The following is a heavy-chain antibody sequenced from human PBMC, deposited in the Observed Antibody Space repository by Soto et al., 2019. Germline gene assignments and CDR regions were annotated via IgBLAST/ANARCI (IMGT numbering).Heavy chain of an antibody. Sequence: SGPTLVNPTQTLTLTCAFSGFSLSTSGMCVSWIRQPPGKALEWLARIDWDDGKYYSTSLKTRLTISKDTSKNQVVLTKTNMDPVDTATYYCARDYYYVSGSFDYWGQGTLVTVSS. V-gene: IGHV2-70*11. CDR2: IDWDDGK. D-gene: IGHD3-10*01. CDR3: ARDYYYVSGSFDY. CDR1: GFSLSTSGMC. J-gene: IGHJ4*02.